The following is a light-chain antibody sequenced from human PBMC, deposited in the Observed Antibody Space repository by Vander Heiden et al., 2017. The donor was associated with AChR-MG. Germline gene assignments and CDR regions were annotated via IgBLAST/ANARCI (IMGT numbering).Light chain of an antibody. Sequence: QSVLTQPPSVSGAPGRRVTTGAGYDVHWYQQLPGTAPKLLIYGNSNRPSGVPDRFSGSKSGTSASLAITGLQAEDEADYYCQSYDSSLSGWVFGGGTKLTVL. CDR1: GAGYD. V-gene: IGLV1-40*01. CDR2: GNS. CDR3: QSYDSSLSGWV. J-gene: IGLJ3*02.